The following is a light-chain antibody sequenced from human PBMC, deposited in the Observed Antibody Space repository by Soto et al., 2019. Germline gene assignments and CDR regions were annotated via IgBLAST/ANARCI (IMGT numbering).Light chain of an antibody. Sequence: DIQMTQSPSSLSASVGDRVTITCQASQDISNYLNWYQQKPGKAPKLLLYDASNLETGVPSRFSGSGSGTDFTFTISSLTPEDIATYYCQQYDNFPFTFGPGTKVDIK. CDR1: QDISNY. J-gene: IGKJ3*01. CDR2: DAS. V-gene: IGKV1-33*01. CDR3: QQYDNFPFT.